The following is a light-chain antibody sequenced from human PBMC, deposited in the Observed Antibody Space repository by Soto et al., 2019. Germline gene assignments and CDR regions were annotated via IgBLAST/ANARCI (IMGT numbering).Light chain of an antibody. Sequence: EIVLAQSPGTLSLSPGERATLSCWASQSVTSNYLAWYQQKPGQAPRLLIQGASSRATGIPDRFSGSGSGTDFTLTISRLEPEDFAVYYCQHYCSSPHTFGQGTKLEIK. CDR3: QHYCSSPHT. CDR2: GAS. V-gene: IGKV3-20*01. J-gene: IGKJ2*01. CDR1: QSVTSNY.